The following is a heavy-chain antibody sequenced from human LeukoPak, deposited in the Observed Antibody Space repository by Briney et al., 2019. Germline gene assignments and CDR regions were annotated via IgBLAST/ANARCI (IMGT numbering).Heavy chain of an antibody. J-gene: IGHJ4*02. D-gene: IGHD6-19*01. Sequence: PSETLSLTCTVSGGTISSYYWNWIRQPPGKGLEWIGYIYYSGSTNYNPSVESRVTISVDTSKNQFSLKLSSVTAADAAVYYCARGHSSGWYYFDYWGQGTLVTVSS. V-gene: IGHV4-59*01. CDR3: ARGHSSGWYYFDY. CDR1: GGTISSYY. CDR2: IYYSGST.